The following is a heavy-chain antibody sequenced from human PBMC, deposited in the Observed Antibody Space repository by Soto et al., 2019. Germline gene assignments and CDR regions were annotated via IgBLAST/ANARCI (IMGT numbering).Heavy chain of an antibody. V-gene: IGHV3-23*01. CDR1: GFTFSSYA. Sequence: GGSLRLSCAASGFTFSSYAMSWVRQAPGKGLEWVSIISVSGGRTYYADSVKGRFTISRDSSRNTLYLQMNSLRAEDTAVYYCAKDPICSGTSCYGYFQHWGQGTLVTVSS. D-gene: IGHD2-2*01. J-gene: IGHJ1*01. CDR2: ISVSGGRT. CDR3: AKDPICSGTSCYGYFQH.